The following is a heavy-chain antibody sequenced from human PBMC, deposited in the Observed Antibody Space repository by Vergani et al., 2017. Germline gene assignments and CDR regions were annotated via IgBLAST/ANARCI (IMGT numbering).Heavy chain of an antibody. CDR1: GGSISSGGYY. D-gene: IGHD2-2*01. CDR3: ARDNQLLSSGMDV. Sequence: QVQLQESGPGLVKPSQTLTLTCTVSGGSISSGGYYWSWIRQHPGKGLEWIGYIYYSGSTYYNPSIKSRVTISVDTSKNQFSLKLSSVTAADTAVYYGARDNQLLSSGMDVWGQGTTVTVSS. CDR2: IYYSGST. J-gene: IGHJ6*02. V-gene: IGHV4-31*03.